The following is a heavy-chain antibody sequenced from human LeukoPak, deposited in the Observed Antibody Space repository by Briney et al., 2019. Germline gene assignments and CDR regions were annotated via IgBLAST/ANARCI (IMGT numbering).Heavy chain of an antibody. D-gene: IGHD2-15*01. CDR1: GGSFSGYY. J-gene: IGHJ3*02. CDR2: INHSGST. V-gene: IGHV4-34*01. CDR3: ARGQGYCSGGSCYRAYDAFDI. Sequence: SETLSLTCAVYGGSFSGYYWSWIRQPPGKGLEWIGEINHSGSTNYNPSLKSRVTLSVDTSQNQFSLKLSSVTAADTAVYYCARGQGYCSGGSCYRAYDAFDIWGQGTMVTVSS.